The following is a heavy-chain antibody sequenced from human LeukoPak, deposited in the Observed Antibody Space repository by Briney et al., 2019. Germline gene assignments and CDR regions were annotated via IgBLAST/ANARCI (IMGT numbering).Heavy chain of an antibody. J-gene: IGHJ3*02. CDR1: GGSISSSNW. D-gene: IGHD3-10*01. CDR2: IYHSGST. CDR3: ARDGWRFGEFSSSDAFDI. Sequence: PSETLSLTCAVSGGSISSSNWWSWVRQPPGKGLEWIGEIYHSGSTNYNPSLKSRVTISVDKSKNQFSLKLSSVTAADTAVYYCARDGWRFGEFSSSDAFDIWGQGTMVTVSS. V-gene: IGHV4-4*02.